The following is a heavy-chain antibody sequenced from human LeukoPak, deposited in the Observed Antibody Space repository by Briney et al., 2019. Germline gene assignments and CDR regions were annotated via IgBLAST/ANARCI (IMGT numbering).Heavy chain of an antibody. Sequence: VGSVKGSRKASGYTLSSYGISRVRQAPGQRAGWMGWISAYNGNTNYAQKLQGRVTMTTDTSTSTAYMELRSLRSDDTAVYYCARDSGSGYWAYRYWGQGTLVTVSS. D-gene: IGHD3-22*01. V-gene: IGHV1-18*01. CDR1: GYTLSSYG. CDR2: ISAYNGNT. CDR3: ARDSGSGYWAYRY. J-gene: IGHJ4*02.